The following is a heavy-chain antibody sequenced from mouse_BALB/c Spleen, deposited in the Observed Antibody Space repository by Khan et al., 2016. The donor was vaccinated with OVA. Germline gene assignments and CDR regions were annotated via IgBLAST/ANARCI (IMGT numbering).Heavy chain of an antibody. J-gene: IGHJ3*01. D-gene: IGHD2-12*01. CDR1: GFSLTTYG. CDR2: IWSGGST. Sequence: QIQLVQSGPGLVQPSQSLSITCTVSGFSLTTYGIHWVRQSPGKGLEWLGVIWSGGSTDSNAPFKSRLSISKDNSKSHVFFKMNSLQADDTAIYXCARSSYRYDFTYWGQGTLVTVAA. CDR3: ARSSYRYDFTY. V-gene: IGHV2-2*01.